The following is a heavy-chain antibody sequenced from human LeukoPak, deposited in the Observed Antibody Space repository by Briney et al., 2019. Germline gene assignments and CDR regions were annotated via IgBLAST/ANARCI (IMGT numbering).Heavy chain of an antibody. CDR1: GFTFSSYS. V-gene: IGHV3-21*01. CDR2: ISSSSSYI. J-gene: IGHJ3*02. CDR3: ARGEGHYDFWSGGDAFDI. D-gene: IGHD3-3*01. Sequence: GGSLRLSCAASGFTFSSYSMNWVRQAPGKGLEWVSSISSSSSYIYYADSVKGRFTISRDNAKNSLYLQMNSLRAEDTAVYYCARGEGHYDFWSGGDAFDIWGQGTMVTVSS.